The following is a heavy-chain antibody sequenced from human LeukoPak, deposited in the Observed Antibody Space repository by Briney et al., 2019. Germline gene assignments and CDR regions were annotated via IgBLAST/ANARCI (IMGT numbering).Heavy chain of an antibody. CDR2: ISGSGDNT. CDR3: AKIPQVSIFGVPNFDD. J-gene: IGHJ4*02. D-gene: IGHD3-3*01. CDR1: GFTFRSYE. V-gene: IGHV3-23*01. Sequence: GGSLRLSCAASGFTFRSYEMTWGRQAPGKGLGWVSCISGSGDNTYYPDSVRGRFTISRDNFKNTLYLQMDSLRAEDTAVYYCAKIPQVSIFGVPNFDDWGRGTLVTVSS.